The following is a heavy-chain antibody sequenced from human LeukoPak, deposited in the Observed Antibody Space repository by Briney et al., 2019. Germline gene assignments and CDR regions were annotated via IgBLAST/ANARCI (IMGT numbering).Heavy chain of an antibody. Sequence: GGSLRLSCAASGFTFSSYWMTWVRQAPGKGLEWVANIREDGSEKYYVDSVKGRFTISRDNAKNSLYLQMNSLRAEDTAVYYCATYSSLNRREFQYWGQGTLLTVSS. CDR1: GFTFSSYW. V-gene: IGHV3-7*01. D-gene: IGHD3-22*01. CDR2: IREDGSEK. J-gene: IGHJ1*01. CDR3: ATYSSLNRREFQY.